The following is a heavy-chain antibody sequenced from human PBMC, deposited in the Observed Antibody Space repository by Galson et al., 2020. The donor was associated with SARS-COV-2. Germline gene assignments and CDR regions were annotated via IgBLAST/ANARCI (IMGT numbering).Heavy chain of an antibody. J-gene: IGHJ4*02. CDR1: GYTFTAYY. CDR3: ARSDYNNRGEY. CDR2: INPYSGGA. Sequence: ASVKVSCKASGYTFTAYYMHWVRQAPGQGLEWVGWINPYSGGAHQAQKFQGRVTLTTDTSVNTAYMEMSSLRPDDTAIYYCARSDYNNRGEYGGRGTLVTVSS. D-gene: IGHD4-4*01. V-gene: IGHV1-2*02.